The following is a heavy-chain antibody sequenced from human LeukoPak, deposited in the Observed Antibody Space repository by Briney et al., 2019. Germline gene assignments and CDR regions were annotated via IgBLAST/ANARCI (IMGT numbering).Heavy chain of an antibody. V-gene: IGHV1-2*02. Sequence: ASVKVSCKASGYTFTGYYMHWVRQAPGQGLEWMGWINPNSGGTNYAQKFQGRVTVARDTSISTAYMELSRLRSDDTAVYYCAREAYDSGNFRTDYYYMDVWGIGTTVTVSS. J-gene: IGHJ6*03. D-gene: IGHD3-10*01. CDR1: GYTFTGYY. CDR3: AREAYDSGNFRTDYYYMDV. CDR2: INPNSGGT.